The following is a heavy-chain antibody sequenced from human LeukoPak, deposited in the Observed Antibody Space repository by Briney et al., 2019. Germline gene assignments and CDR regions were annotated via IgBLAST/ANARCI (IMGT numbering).Heavy chain of an antibody. CDR1: GFTFSSYS. CDR3: ARDSGRGGSCDY. Sequence: GGSLRLSCAASGFTFSSYSMKWVRQAPGKGLEWVSHIDGGSSAIYYADSVKGRFTISRDNARNSLYLQMNSPRGEDTGVYYCARDSGRGGSCDYWGQGTLVTVSS. CDR2: IDGGSSAI. V-gene: IGHV3-48*01. J-gene: IGHJ4*02. D-gene: IGHD2-15*01.